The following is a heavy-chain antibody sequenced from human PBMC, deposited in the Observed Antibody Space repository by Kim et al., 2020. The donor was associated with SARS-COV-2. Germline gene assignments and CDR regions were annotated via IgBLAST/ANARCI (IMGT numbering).Heavy chain of an antibody. CDR1: GGSFTDYY. D-gene: IGHD3-10*01. J-gene: IGHJ3*02. CDR3: ARAALTLVRGVLITQRVGFDI. V-gene: IGHV4-34*01. Sequence: SETLSLTCAVYGGSFTDYYWSCIRQSPGKGLEWIGEISHSGTTRYNTSLKGRGTMSIDTSKNQMSLRLTSLTAADTAIYYCARAALTLVRGVLITQRVGFDIWGQGTMVTVSS. CDR2: ISHSGTT.